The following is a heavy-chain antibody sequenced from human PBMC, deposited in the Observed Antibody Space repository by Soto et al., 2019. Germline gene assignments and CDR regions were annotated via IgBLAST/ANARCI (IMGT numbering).Heavy chain of an antibody. CDR2: IYYSGST. D-gene: IGHD3-10*01. V-gene: IGHV4-39*01. Sequence: TPGKGLEWIGSIYYSGSTYYNPSLKSRVTISVDTSKNQFSLKLSSVTAADTAVYYCARQVGEMATICYSAYRGNRTLDTV. CDR3: ARQVGEMATICYSAY. J-gene: IGHJ4*01.